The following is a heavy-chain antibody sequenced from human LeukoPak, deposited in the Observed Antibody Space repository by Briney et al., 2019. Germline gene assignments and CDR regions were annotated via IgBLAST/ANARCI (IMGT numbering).Heavy chain of an antibody. Sequence: SETLSVSCAVSGGSISSSSYYWGWIRQPPGKGLEWLRSIYYSGSTYYNPSLKSRVTISADTSKNQFSLKLSSVTAADTAAYYCARGSLIVVVPAAMRGYFDSWGEGTLVTVSS. CDR3: ARGSLIVVVPAAMRGYFDS. J-gene: IGHJ4*02. CDR1: GGSISSSSYY. V-gene: IGHV4-39*07. D-gene: IGHD2-2*01. CDR2: IYYSGST.